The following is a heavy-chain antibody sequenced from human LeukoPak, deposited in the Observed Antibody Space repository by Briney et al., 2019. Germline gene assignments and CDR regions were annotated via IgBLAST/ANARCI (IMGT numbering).Heavy chain of an antibody. V-gene: IGHV3-23*01. J-gene: IGHJ4*02. D-gene: IGHD2-15*01. CDR1: GLTFTSYT. Sequence: QTGGSLRLSCAASGLTFTSYTMNWVRQAPGKGLEWVSVISASGGGTYYADSVKGRFTISRDNSKNTLYLQMNSLRAEDTAVYYCTKRLPYYFDYWGQGTLVTVSS. CDR3: TKRLPYYFDY. CDR2: ISASGGGT.